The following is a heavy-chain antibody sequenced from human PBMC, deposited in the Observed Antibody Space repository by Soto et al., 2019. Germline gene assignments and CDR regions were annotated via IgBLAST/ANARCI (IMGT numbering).Heavy chain of an antibody. CDR1: GYTFISYA. J-gene: IGHJ4*02. CDR3: ARELQGLYYFDY. CDR2: INAGNGNT. V-gene: IGHV1-3*01. Sequence: QVQVVQSGAEVKKPGVSVKVSCKASGYTFISYAIHWVRQAPGQRLEWMGWINAGNGNTKYSQKFQGRVTITRDTSASTAYMELTSLRSEDTAVYYCARELQGLYYFDYWGQGTRVTVSS. D-gene: IGHD2-15*01.